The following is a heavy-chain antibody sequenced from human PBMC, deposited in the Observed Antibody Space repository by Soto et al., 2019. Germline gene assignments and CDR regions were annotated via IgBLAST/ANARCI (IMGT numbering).Heavy chain of an antibody. CDR1: GFTFSSYA. CDR2: ISYDGSNK. V-gene: IGHV3-30-3*01. CDR3: ARPLWRDDYNWGYFDL. D-gene: IGHD4-4*01. Sequence: QVQLVESGGGVVQPGRSLRLSCAASGFTFSSYAMQWVRQAPGKGLEWVAVISYDGSNKYYADSVKGRFTISRDNSKKTLYLQMNILRLEDTAVYYCARPLWRDDYNWGYFDLWGRGTLVTVSS. J-gene: IGHJ2*01.